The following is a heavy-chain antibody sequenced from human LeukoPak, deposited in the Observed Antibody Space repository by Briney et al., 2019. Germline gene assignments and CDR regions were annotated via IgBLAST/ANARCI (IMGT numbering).Heavy chain of an antibody. CDR3: ARDNDSSGYYWDRYWYFDL. CDR2: IYYSGST. D-gene: IGHD3-22*01. CDR1: GGSISSGGYY. J-gene: IGHJ2*01. V-gene: IGHV4-31*03. Sequence: SQTLSLTCTVSGGSISSGGYYWSWIRQHPGKGLEWIGYIYYSGSTYYNPSLKSRVTISVDTSKNQFSLKLSSVTAADTAVHYCARDNDSSGYYWDRYWYFDLWGRGTLVTVSS.